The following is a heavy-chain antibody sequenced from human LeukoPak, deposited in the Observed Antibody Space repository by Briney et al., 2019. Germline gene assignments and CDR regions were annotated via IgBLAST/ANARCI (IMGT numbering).Heavy chain of an antibody. Sequence: ASVKVSCKASGYTFTGYYMHWVRQAPGQGLELMGWINPNSGGTNYAQKFQGRVTMTRDTSISTAYMELSRLRSDDTAVYYCARDFQPGIWFGELGAWGQGTLVTVSS. V-gene: IGHV1-2*02. J-gene: IGHJ5*02. D-gene: IGHD3-10*01. CDR1: GYTFTGYY. CDR3: ARDFQPGIWFGELGA. CDR2: INPNSGGT.